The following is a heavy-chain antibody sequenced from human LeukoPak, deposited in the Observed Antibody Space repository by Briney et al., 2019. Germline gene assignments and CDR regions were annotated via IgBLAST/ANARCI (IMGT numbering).Heavy chain of an antibody. V-gene: IGHV4-39*07. CDR3: ARGHEWLRVFDY. Sequence: SSETLSLTCTVSGGSISSSSYYWGWFRQPPGKGLEWIGSIYYSGSTNYNPSLKSRVTISVDTSKNQFSLKLSSVTAADTAVYYCARGHEWLRVFDYWGQGTLVTVSS. CDR2: IYYSGST. J-gene: IGHJ4*02. D-gene: IGHD3-3*01. CDR1: GGSISSSSYY.